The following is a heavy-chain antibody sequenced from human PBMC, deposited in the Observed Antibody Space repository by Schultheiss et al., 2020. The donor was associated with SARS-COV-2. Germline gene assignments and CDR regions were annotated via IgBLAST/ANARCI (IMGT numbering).Heavy chain of an antibody. V-gene: IGHV3-30-3*01. J-gene: IGHJ6*02. CDR1: GFTFSSYA. D-gene: IGHD6-6*01. CDR2: ISYDGSKT. CDR3: ARSGYSSTSDDYYSLDV. Sequence: GESLKISCAASGFTFSSYAMHWVRQAPGKGLEWVAVISYDGSKTYYADSVQGRFTISRDNPKNTLYLQMISLRPGDTGVYYCARSGYSSTSDDYYSLDVWGQGTAVTVSS.